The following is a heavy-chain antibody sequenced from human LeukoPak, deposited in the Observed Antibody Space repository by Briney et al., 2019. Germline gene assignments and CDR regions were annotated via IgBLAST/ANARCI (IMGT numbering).Heavy chain of an antibody. J-gene: IGHJ6*02. D-gene: IGHD3-10*01. CDR2: INHSGST. V-gene: IGHV4-34*01. CDR1: GGSLSSFY. CDR3: ARIAYGSGSLVLGMDV. Sequence: SETLSPPFNLSGGSLSSFYWGWVREPPGKGRGWSGEINHSGSTNYNPSLKSRVTISVDTSKNQFSLKLSSVTAADTAVYYCARIAYGSGSLVLGMDVWGQGTTVTVSS.